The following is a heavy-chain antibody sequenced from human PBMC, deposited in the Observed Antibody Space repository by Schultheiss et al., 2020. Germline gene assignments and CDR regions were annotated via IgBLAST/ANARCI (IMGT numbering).Heavy chain of an antibody. D-gene: IGHD2-15*01. CDR2: IIPIFGTA. Sequence: SVKVSCKASGGTFSSYAISWVRQAPGQGLEWMGGIIPIFGTANYAQKFQGRVTITADESTSTAYMELSSLRSEDTAVYYCARDRGYCSGGSCYLYWGQGTLVNVYS. CDR3: ARDRGYCSGGSCYLY. J-gene: IGHJ4*02. CDR1: GGTFSSYA. V-gene: IGHV1-69*13.